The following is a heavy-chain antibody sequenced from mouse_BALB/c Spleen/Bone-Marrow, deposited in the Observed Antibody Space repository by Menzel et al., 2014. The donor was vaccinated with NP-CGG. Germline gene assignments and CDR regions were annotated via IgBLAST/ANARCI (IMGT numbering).Heavy chain of an antibody. Sequence: EVKVEESGGGLVQPGGSMKLSCVASGFTFSNYWMNWVRQSPEKGLEWVAEIRLKSNNYATHYAESVKGMFTISRDDSKSSVYLQMNNLRAEDTGIYYCTRNWDYCDYWGQGTTRTVSS. CDR3: TRNWDYCDY. D-gene: IGHD4-1*01. CDR2: IRLKSNNYAT. CDR1: GFTFSNYW. J-gene: IGHJ2*01. V-gene: IGHV6-6*02.